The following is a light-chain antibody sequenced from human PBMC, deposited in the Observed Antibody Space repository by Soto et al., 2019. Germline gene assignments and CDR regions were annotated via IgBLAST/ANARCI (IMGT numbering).Light chain of an antibody. Sequence: EIVMTQSPATLSLSPGERATLSCRASQSVSSGSVSWYQRKPGQAPRLLIYGASTRATGIPARFSGSGSETDFTLTISSLQPEDFAVYYCQQDYNLPYTFGQGNKLEIK. J-gene: IGKJ2*01. CDR1: QSVSSGS. V-gene: IGKV3D-7*01. CDR2: GAS. CDR3: QQDYNLPYT.